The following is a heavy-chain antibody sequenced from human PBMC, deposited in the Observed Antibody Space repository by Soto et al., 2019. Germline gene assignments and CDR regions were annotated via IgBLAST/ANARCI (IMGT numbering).Heavy chain of an antibody. Sequence: HPGGSLRLSCAASGFTFSSYAMSWVRQAPGKGLEWVSAISGSGGSTYYADSVKGRFTISRDNSKNTLYLQMNSLRAEDTAVYYCAKAPDYSNWGYYYYYMDVWGKGTTVTVSS. D-gene: IGHD4-4*01. V-gene: IGHV3-23*01. J-gene: IGHJ6*03. CDR3: AKAPDYSNWGYYYYYMDV. CDR2: ISGSGGST. CDR1: GFTFSSYA.